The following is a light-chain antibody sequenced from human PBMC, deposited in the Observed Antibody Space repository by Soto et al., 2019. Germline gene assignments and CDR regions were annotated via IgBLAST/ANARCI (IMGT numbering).Light chain of an antibody. J-gene: IGKJ1*01. CDR3: QQYGSSPRK. CDR1: QSVSSSY. CDR2: GAS. Sequence: EIVLTQSPGTLSLSPGERATLSCRASQSVSSSYLAWYQQKPGQATRLLIYGASSRATGIPDRFSGSGSGTDFTLTISRLEPEDFAVYYCQQYGSSPRKFGQGTKVEIK. V-gene: IGKV3-20*01.